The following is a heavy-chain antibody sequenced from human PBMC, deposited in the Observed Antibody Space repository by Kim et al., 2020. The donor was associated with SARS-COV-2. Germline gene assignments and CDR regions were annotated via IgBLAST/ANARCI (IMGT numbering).Heavy chain of an antibody. CDR2: ISGGGGSI. V-gene: IGHV3-23*01. CDR1: GFTFSSYA. D-gene: IGHD2-2*02. J-gene: IGHJ4*02. CDR3: AKGDCSSTSCHTTDY. Sequence: GGSLRLSCAASGFTFSSYAMRWVRQAPGKGLEWVSTISGGGGSIYYADSVKGRFTISRDNSKNTLYLQMNSLRAEDTAVYYCAKGDCSSTSCHTTDYWGRGTLVTVSS.